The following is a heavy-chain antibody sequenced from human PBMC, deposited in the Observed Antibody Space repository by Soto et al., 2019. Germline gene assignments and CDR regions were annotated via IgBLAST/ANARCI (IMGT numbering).Heavy chain of an antibody. V-gene: IGHV4-4*02. Sequence: VQLQDSGPGLVKPSVTLSLTGAVSGRPISGRNWWRWVRQPPGKGLEWIGEIYHSGSTNYNPSLKSRVTISVDKSKNQFSLKLSSVTDADTAVYYCARGTYYYGSGSYSYFYYGMDVWGQGTTVTVSS. J-gene: IGHJ6*02. CDR1: GRPISGRNW. CDR3: ARGTYYYGSGSYSYFYYGMDV. CDR2: IYHSGST. D-gene: IGHD3-10*01.